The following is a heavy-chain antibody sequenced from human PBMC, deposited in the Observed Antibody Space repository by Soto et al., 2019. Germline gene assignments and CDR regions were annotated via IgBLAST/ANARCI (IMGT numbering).Heavy chain of an antibody. Sequence: SETLSLTCTVSGGSISSYYWSWIRQPPGKGLEWIGYIYHSGTAYYNPSLKSRVIISVDTSQSQFSLDLTSVTAADTAVYYCARASSPIRGRGNWFDPWGQGILVTVSS. CDR2: IYHSGTA. CDR1: GGSISSYY. CDR3: ARASSPIRGRGNWFDP. D-gene: IGHD3-10*01. V-gene: IGHV4-59*12. J-gene: IGHJ5*02.